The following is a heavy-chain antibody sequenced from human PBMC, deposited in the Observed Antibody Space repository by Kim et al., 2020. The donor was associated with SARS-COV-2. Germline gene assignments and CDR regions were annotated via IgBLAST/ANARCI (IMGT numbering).Heavy chain of an antibody. V-gene: IGHV3-33*06. CDR1: GFTFSSYA. Sequence: GGSLRLSCAASGFTFSSYAMHWVRQAPGKGLEWVAVIWYDGSNKYYADSVKGRFTISRDNSKNTLYLQMNSLRAEDTAVYYCAKGLGGLLWFGELDWGQG. J-gene: IGHJ1*01. D-gene: IGHD3-10*01. CDR3: AKGLGGLLWFGELD. CDR2: IWYDGSNK.